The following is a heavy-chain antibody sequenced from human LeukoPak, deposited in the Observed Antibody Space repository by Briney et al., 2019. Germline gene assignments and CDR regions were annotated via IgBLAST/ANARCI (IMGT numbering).Heavy chain of an antibody. D-gene: IGHD6-19*01. CDR3: ARDAPGSGYYFDY. CDR1: GFTFSSYS. CDR2: ISSSSSTI. V-gene: IGHV3-48*01. J-gene: IGHJ4*02. Sequence: GGSLRLSCAASGFTFSSYSMNWVRQAPGKGLEWVPYISSSSSTIYYADSVKGRFTISRDNAKNSLYLQMNSLRAEDTAVYYCARDAPGSGYYFDYWGQGTLVTVSS.